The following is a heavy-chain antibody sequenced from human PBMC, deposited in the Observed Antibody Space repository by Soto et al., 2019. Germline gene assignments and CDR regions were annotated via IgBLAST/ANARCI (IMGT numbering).Heavy chain of an antibody. Sequence: GASVKVSCKVSGYTLTELSMHWVRQAPGKGLEWMGGFDPEDGETIYAQKFQGRVTMTEDTSTDTAYMELSSRRSEDTAVYYCATDRRYNWNWHYSGQGTLVTVSS. D-gene: IGHD1-7*01. V-gene: IGHV1-24*01. CDR2: FDPEDGET. J-gene: IGHJ4*02. CDR3: ATDRRYNWNWHY. CDR1: GYTLTELS.